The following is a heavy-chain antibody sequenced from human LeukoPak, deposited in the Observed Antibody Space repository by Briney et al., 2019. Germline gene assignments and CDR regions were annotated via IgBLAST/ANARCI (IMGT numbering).Heavy chain of an antibody. CDR3: ARDWPPGDYDYYYGMDV. Sequence: PGGSLRLSCAASGFTFSSYSMNWVRQAPGKGLEWVSSISSSSSYIYYADSVKGRFTISRDNAKNSLYLQMNSLRAEDTAVYYCARDWPPGDYDYYYGMDVWGQGTTVTVSS. CDR1: GFTFSSYS. J-gene: IGHJ6*02. D-gene: IGHD4-17*01. CDR2: ISSSSSYI. V-gene: IGHV3-21*01.